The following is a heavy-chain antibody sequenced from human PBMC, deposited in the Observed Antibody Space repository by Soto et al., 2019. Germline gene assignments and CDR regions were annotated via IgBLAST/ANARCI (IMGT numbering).Heavy chain of an antibody. D-gene: IGHD5-18*01. J-gene: IGHJ4*02. V-gene: IGHV2-5*02. CDR1: GFSLTTSGVG. Sequence: QITLKESGPTRVKPTQTLALTCTFSGFSLTTSGVGVCWIRKTPGKALEWLAVIYWDDDKRYNPSLKNRLTITKDTSKTQVVLIMADMDPVDTATYFCAHRGYMYGNWDHGYFDYWGQGTLVTVSS. CDR2: IYWDDDK. CDR3: AHRGYMYGNWDHGYFDY.